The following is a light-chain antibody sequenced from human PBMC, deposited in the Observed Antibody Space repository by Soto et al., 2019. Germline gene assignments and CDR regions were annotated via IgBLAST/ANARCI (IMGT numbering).Light chain of an antibody. CDR1: QSVSSTY. V-gene: IGKV3-20*01. J-gene: IGKJ1*01. CDR2: GAS. Sequence: EIVLTQSPGTLSLSPGERATLSCRASQSVSSTYLAWYQQQPGQAPRLLIYGASNRATVIPDRFSGSGSGTDFNLTISRLEPEDFAVYYCQQYGSSSWTFGQGTKVEIK. CDR3: QQYGSSSWT.